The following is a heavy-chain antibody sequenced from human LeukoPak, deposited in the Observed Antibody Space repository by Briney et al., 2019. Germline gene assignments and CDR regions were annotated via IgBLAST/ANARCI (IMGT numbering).Heavy chain of an antibody. D-gene: IGHD4-17*01. CDR3: AREDYGDYDLLGGLDP. CDR2: INHSGST. V-gene: IGHV4-34*01. CDR1: NESFSGYY. J-gene: IGHJ5*02. Sequence: SETLSLTCAVYNESFSGYYWSWIRQPPGKGLEWIGEINHSGSTNYNPSLKSRVTISVDTSKNQFSLKLSSVTAADTAVYYCAREDYGDYDLLGGLDPWGQGTLVTVSA.